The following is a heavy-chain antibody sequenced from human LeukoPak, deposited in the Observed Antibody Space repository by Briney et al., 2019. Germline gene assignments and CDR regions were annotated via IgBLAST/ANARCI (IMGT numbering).Heavy chain of an antibody. V-gene: IGHV5-51*01. J-gene: IGHJ4*02. Sequence: GESLHISCPGSGFIVPSYWIGGVRPAPPKGRGWMGIVYPVNSDTRYSPSLQGQVPTSPDKSTSTASPQWSILKASDTAMYYCASSSVYCSGGRCYWGYWGQGTLVTVSS. CDR2: VYPVNSDT. CDR1: GFIVPSYW. D-gene: IGHD2-15*01. CDR3: ASSSVYCSGGRCYWGY.